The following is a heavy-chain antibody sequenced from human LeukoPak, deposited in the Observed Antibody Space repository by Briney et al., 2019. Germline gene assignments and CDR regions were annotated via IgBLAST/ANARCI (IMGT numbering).Heavy chain of an antibody. V-gene: IGHV7-4-1*02. D-gene: IGHD2-21*02. CDR2: INTNTGNP. J-gene: IGHJ4*02. Sequence: ASVKVSCKASGYTFTSYAMNWVRQAPGQGLEWMGWINTNTGNPTYAQGFTGRVVFSSDTSASTAYLQISSLKAEDTAVYDCASMKEYCGGDCYRYYFDYWGQGTLVTVSS. CDR1: GYTFTSYA. CDR3: ASMKEYCGGDCYRYYFDY.